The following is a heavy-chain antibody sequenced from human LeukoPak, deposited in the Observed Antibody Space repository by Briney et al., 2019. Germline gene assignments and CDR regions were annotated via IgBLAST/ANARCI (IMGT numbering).Heavy chain of an antibody. CDR1: GFTFSSYE. D-gene: IGHD2-2*01. V-gene: IGHV3-48*03. J-gene: IGHJ4*02. Sequence: GGSLRLSCAVSGFTFSSYEMNWVRQAPGKGLEWVSYISSSGSTIYYADSVKGRFTISRDNAKNSLYLQMNSLRAEDTAVYYCARGRKYCSSTSCAFDYWGQGTLVTVSS. CDR3: ARGRKYCSSTSCAFDY. CDR2: ISSSGSTI.